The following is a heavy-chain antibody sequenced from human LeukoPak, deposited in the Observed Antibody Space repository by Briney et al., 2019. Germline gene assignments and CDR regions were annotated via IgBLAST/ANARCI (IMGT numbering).Heavy chain of an antibody. CDR1: GGSISSSSYY. J-gene: IGHJ4*02. Sequence: SETLSLTCTVSGGSISSSSYYWGWIRQPPGKGLEWIGSIYYSGSTYYNQSPKSRVSISIDTSKNQFSLKLSSVTAADTAVYYCARIPFNYFESSGYYFDYWGQGALVTVSS. D-gene: IGHD3-22*01. V-gene: IGHV4-39*07. CDR3: ARIPFNYFESSGYYFDY. CDR2: IYYSGST.